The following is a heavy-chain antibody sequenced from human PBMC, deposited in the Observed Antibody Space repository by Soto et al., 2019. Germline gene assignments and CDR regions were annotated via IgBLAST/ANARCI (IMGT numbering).Heavy chain of an antibody. V-gene: IGHV3-30-3*01. Sequence: GGSLRLSCAASGFTFSSYAMYWVRQAPGKGLEWVAVISYDGSNKYYADSVKGRFTISRDNSKNTLYLQMNSLRAEDTAVYYCARDPLGYSSSWDDAFDIWGQGTMVTVSS. CDR1: GFTFSSYA. CDR3: ARDPLGYSSSWDDAFDI. CDR2: ISYDGSNK. J-gene: IGHJ3*02. D-gene: IGHD6-13*01.